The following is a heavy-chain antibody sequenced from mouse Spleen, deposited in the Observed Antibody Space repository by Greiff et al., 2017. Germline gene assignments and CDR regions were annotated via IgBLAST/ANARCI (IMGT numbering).Heavy chain of an antibody. D-gene: IGHD1-1*01. J-gene: IGHJ2*01. CDR2: ISSGGSYT. V-gene: IGHV5-9-1*01. Sequence: EVNVVESGGGLVKPGGSLKLSCAASGFTFSSYAMSWVRQTPEKRLEWVATISSGGSYTYYPDSVKGRFTISRDNAKNTLYLQMSSLRSEDTAMYYCARRGYYGSSYFDYWGQGTTLTVSS. CDR1: GFTFSSYA. CDR3: ARRGYYGSSYFDY.